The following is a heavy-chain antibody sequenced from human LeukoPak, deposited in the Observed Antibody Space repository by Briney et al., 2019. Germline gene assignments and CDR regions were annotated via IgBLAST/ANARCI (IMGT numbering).Heavy chain of an antibody. CDR3: TSLSGRWELTGELPLDY. Sequence: GGSLRLSCAASGFTFSSFWMSWVRQAPGRVLEWVATIRQDGSQKYYLDTVKGRFSISRDNAKNSLYLQMNSLKTEDTAVYYCTSLSGRWELTGELPLDYWGQGTLVTVSS. J-gene: IGHJ4*02. V-gene: IGHV3-7*03. CDR2: IRQDGSQK. CDR1: GFTFSSFW. D-gene: IGHD1-26*01.